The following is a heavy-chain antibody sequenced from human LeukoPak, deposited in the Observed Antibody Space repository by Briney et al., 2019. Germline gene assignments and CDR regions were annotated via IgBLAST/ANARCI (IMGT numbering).Heavy chain of an antibody. Sequence: GGSLRLSCAASGFTFSNAWMSRVRQAPGKGLEWVGRIKSKTDGGTTDYAAPVKGRFTISRDDSKNTLYLQMNSLKTEDTAVYYCARAAYNSGPDYWGQGTLVTVSS. CDR2: IKSKTDGGTT. CDR3: ARAAYNSGPDY. J-gene: IGHJ4*02. CDR1: GFTFSNAW. V-gene: IGHV3-15*01. D-gene: IGHD6-19*01.